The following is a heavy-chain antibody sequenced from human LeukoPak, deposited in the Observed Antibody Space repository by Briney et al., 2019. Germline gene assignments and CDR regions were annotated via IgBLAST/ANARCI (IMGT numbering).Heavy chain of an antibody. V-gene: IGHV3-23*01. CDR2: ISSTGGTT. D-gene: IGHD2-15*01. CDR1: GITFSSYG. Sequence: GGSLRLSCAASGITFSSYGMSWVRQAPGKGLEWVSSISSTGGTTYYADSVKGRFTISRDKSKNTLYPQMNSLRAEDTAIYYCAKNGDRGAYCTGGTCYPYFYYYMDVWGKGTTVTI. J-gene: IGHJ6*03. CDR3: AKNGDRGAYCTGGTCYPYFYYYMDV.